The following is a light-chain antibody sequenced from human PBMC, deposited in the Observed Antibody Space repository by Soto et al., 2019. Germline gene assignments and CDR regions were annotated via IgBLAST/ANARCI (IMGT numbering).Light chain of an antibody. CDR2: GAS. CDR3: QQYNNWPTWT. CDR1: QSVGSN. Sequence: EIVLTQSAATLSVSPGQRVTLSCRARQSVGSNLAWYQQKPGQAPRLLTYGASTRATGIPARFSGSGSATEFTPTIRSLQAEDSAVYFCQQYNNWPTWTFGQGTKVDIK. V-gene: IGKV3-15*01. J-gene: IGKJ1*01.